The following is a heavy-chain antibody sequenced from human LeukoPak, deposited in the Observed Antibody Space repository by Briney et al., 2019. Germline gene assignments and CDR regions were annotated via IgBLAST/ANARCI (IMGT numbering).Heavy chain of an antibody. CDR3: ARDQDYYDSSGYYPSNWFDP. CDR2: INHSGST. D-gene: IGHD3-22*01. Sequence: SETLSLTCTVSGGSISSYYWSWIRQPPGKGLEWIGEINHSGSTNYNPSLKSRVTISVDTSKNQFSLKLSSVTAADTAVYYCARDQDYYDSSGYYPSNWFDPWGQGTLVTVSS. CDR1: GGSISSYY. J-gene: IGHJ5*02. V-gene: IGHV4-59*01.